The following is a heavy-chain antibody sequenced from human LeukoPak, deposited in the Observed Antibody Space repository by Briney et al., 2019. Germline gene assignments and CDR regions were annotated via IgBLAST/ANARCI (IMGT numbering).Heavy chain of an antibody. D-gene: IGHD3-3*01. CDR3: ARDGREAYAFWSGYQYYFDY. V-gene: IGHV1-18*01. Sequence: ASVKVSCKASGYTFTSYGISWVRQAPGQGLEWMGWISAYNGNTNYAQKLQGRVTMTTDTSTSTAYMELRSLRSDDTAVYYCARDGREAYAFWSGYQYYFDYWGQGTLVTVSS. J-gene: IGHJ4*02. CDR1: GYTFTSYG. CDR2: ISAYNGNT.